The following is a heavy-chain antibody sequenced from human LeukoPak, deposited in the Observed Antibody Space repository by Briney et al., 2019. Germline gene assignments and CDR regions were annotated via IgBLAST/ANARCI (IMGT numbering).Heavy chain of an antibody. CDR3: ARTMTTMTTHGELDF. J-gene: IGHJ4*02. Sequence: ASVKVSCKASGYTFTSYGISWVRQAPGQGLEWMGWISAYNGNTNYAQKFQGRVTITRDTSASTAYMELSSLRSEDTAVYYCARTMTTMTTHGELDFWGQGTLVTVSS. V-gene: IGHV1-18*01. CDR2: ISAYNGNT. CDR1: GYTFTSYG. D-gene: IGHD4-17*01.